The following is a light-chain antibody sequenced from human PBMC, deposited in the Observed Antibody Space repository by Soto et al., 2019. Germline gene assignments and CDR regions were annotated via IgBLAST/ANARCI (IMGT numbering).Light chain of an antibody. CDR3: PQANSYPFT. CDR1: QGIRSW. J-gene: IGKJ3*01. V-gene: IGKV1-12*01. CDR2: AAS. Sequence: DIQMTQSPSYVSASIGDRVTITCRASQGIRSWLAWYQQKPGKAPKRLIYAASSLQSGVPSRFSGSGFETDFTLTISSLQPEGFATYFCPQANSYPFTFGPGTKVDVK.